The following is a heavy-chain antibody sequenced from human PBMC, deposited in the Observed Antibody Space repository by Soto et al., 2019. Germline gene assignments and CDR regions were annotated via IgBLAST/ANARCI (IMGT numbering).Heavy chain of an antibody. D-gene: IGHD2-15*01. CDR3: ARDRGYDAHDYYYNAMDV. CDR2: IRGFSPYT. Sequence: PXGSLLLSCISSGFTFRTYTMNWVRQAPGKGLEWVSGIRGFSPYTFYAESVKGRFTISRDNAKNSLYLQMNSLRAEDTAVYYCARDRGYDAHDYYYNAMDVWGQGTTVTVSS. V-gene: IGHV3-21*01. CDR1: GFTFRTYT. J-gene: IGHJ6*02.